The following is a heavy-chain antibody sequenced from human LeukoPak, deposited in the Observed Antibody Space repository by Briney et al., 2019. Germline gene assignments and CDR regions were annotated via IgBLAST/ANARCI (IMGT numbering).Heavy chain of an antibody. Sequence: SETLSLTCTVSGGSISSYYWSWIRQPPGKGLEWIGYIYYSGSTNYNPSLKSRVTLSVDTSKNQFSLKLSSVTAADTAVYYCARGPPVLRYFDWLSEWPNNNYGMDVWGQGTTVTVSS. D-gene: IGHD3-9*01. CDR2: IYYSGST. CDR1: GGSISSYY. CDR3: ARGPPVLRYFDWLSEWPNNNYGMDV. J-gene: IGHJ6*02. V-gene: IGHV4-59*01.